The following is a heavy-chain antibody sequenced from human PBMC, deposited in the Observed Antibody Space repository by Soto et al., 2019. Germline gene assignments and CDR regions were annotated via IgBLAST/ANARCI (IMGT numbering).Heavy chain of an antibody. D-gene: IGHD3-3*01. V-gene: IGHV4-59*08. J-gene: IGHJ3*02. CDR2: IYYSGST. CDR3: ARFFPTYYDFWSGYPDAFDI. Sequence: SETLSLTCTVSGGSISSYYWSWIRQPPGKGLEWIGYIYYSGSTNYNPSLKSRVTISVDTSKNQFSLKLSSVTAADTAVYYCARFFPTYYDFWSGYPDAFDIWGQGTMVTVSS. CDR1: GGSISSYY.